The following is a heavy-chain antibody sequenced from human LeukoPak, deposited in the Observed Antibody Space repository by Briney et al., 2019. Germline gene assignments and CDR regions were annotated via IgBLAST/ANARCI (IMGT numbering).Heavy chain of an antibody. D-gene: IGHD4-17*01. V-gene: IGHV4-59*01. CDR3: ARSDLYGDYPPGNY. Sequence: SETLSLTCAVYGGSFSGYYWSWIRQPPGKGLEWIGYIYYSGRTNYNPSLKSRVSISIDTSKNPFSLKLSSVTAADTAFYYCARSDLYGDYPPGNYWGQGTLVAVSS. J-gene: IGHJ4*02. CDR1: GGSFSGYY. CDR2: IYYSGRT.